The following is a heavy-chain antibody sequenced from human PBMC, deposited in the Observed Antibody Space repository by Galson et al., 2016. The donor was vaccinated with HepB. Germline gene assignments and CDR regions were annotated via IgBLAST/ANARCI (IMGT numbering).Heavy chain of an antibody. V-gene: IGHV3-53*01. D-gene: IGHD1-26*01. CDR3: ARDKGIVGGHEF. J-gene: IGHJ4*02. CDR2: IYSGGAT. CDR1: GFSVSNNY. Sequence: SLRLSCAASGFSVSNNYMSWVRQPPGKGLEWVSIIYSGGATYYAVSVEGRFTISRDNSKNTLYLQMNSLRGGDTAVYFCARDKGIVGGHEFWGQGTLVTVSS.